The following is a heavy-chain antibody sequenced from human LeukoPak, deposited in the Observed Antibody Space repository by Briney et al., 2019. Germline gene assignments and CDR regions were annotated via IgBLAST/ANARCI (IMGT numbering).Heavy chain of an antibody. D-gene: IGHD7-27*01. J-gene: IGHJ4*02. Sequence: QPGRSLRLSCAASGFTFDDYAMHWVRQAPGKGLEWVSGISWNSGSIGYADSVKGRFTISRDNAKNSLYLQMDSLRAEDTAVYYCARGWGHFDSWGQGTLVTVSS. CDR2: ISWNSGSI. CDR3: ARGWGHFDS. V-gene: IGHV3-9*01. CDR1: GFTFDDYA.